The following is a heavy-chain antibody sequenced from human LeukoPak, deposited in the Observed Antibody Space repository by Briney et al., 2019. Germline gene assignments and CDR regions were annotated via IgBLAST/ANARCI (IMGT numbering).Heavy chain of an antibody. CDR3: ARDWVAGVPFDAFDI. V-gene: IGHV3-7*03. CDR1: GFTLSSYW. Sequence: GGSLRLSCAASGFTLSSYWMSWVRQAPGKGLGWVANIKGDGSEKYYVDSVKGRFTISRDNAQNSVYLHMNSLTAEDTALYYCARDWVAGVPFDAFDIWGQGTMVSVSS. D-gene: IGHD3-10*01. J-gene: IGHJ3*02. CDR2: IKGDGSEK.